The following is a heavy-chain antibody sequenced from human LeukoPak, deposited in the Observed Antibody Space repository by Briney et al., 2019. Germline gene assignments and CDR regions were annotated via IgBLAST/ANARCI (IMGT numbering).Heavy chain of an antibody. CDR2: IRSKGKRYAT. Sequence: GGSLRLSCAASGVTFSGSAMHWVRQASGKGLEWVGRIRSKGKRYATAYAASVTGRFTISRDDSKTTAYLQMNSLKTEATAVYYCTSPQGDYYDSSGYSWGQGTLVTVSS. D-gene: IGHD3-22*01. CDR3: TSPQGDYYDSSGYS. J-gene: IGHJ5*02. V-gene: IGHV3-73*01. CDR1: GVTFSGSA.